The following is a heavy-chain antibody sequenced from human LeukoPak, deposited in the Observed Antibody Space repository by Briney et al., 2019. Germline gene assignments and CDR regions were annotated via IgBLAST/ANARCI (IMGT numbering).Heavy chain of an antibody. V-gene: IGHV3-53*01. J-gene: IGHJ4*02. CDR3: ARTNPVYGDYDY. CDR2: MFPDGRT. D-gene: IGHD4-17*01. CDR1: GFSVNDNY. Sequence: PGGSLRLSCAVSGFSVNDNYMSWVRQAPGKGLQWVSVMFPDGRTYYADSVKGRFTISRDLARNTLLLQMHSLRADDTAVHYCARTNPVYGDYDYWGQGTLVTVS.